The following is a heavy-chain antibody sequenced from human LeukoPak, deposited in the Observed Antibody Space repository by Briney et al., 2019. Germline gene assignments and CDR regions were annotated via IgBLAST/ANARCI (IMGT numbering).Heavy chain of an antibody. Sequence: PGGSLRLSCSASGFTFSSYAMHWVRQAPGKGLEYVSAISSNGGSTYYADSVKGRFTISRDNSKNTLYLQMSSLRAEDTAVYYGVKGSSGWYSGTDYWGQGTLVTVSS. V-gene: IGHV3-64D*06. D-gene: IGHD6-19*01. CDR3: VKGSSGWYSGTDY. J-gene: IGHJ4*02. CDR1: GFTFSSYA. CDR2: ISSNGGST.